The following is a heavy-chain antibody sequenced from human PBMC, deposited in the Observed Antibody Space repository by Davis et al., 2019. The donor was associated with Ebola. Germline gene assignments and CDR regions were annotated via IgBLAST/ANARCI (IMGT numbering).Heavy chain of an antibody. D-gene: IGHD1-26*01. CDR2: VHYRGTT. V-gene: IGHV4-39*01. CDR1: GASISSGSYY. CDR3: ARHGTSLTRFDD. J-gene: IGHJ4*01. Sequence: PSETLSLTCTVSGASISSGSYYWAWLRQPPGKRLEWIASVHYRGTTSYNPSLKTRVTISVDTSKQQVSLRLTSVTAADTALYYCARHGTSLTRFDDWGHGTLVTVSS.